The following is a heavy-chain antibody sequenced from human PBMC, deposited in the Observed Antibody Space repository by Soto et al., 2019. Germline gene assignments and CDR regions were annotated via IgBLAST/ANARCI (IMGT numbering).Heavy chain of an antibody. D-gene: IGHD3-22*01. CDR2: IIPIFGTA. J-gene: IGHJ5*02. Sequence: QVQLVQSGAEVKNPGSSVKVSCKASGGTFSSYAISWVRQAPGQGLEWMGGIIPIFGTANYAQKVQGRVTINADESTSTAYMELSSLRSEDTAVYYCARESMEYYYDSSGWFDPWGQGTLVTVSS. CDR3: ARESMEYYYDSSGWFDP. V-gene: IGHV1-69*01. CDR1: GGTFSSYA.